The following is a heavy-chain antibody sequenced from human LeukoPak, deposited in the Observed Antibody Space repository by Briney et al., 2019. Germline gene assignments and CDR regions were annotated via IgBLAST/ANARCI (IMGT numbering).Heavy chain of an antibody. CDR2: LYSGGST. CDR1: EFIVSSNY. CDR3: ASSGNYYPYLLDY. J-gene: IGHJ4*02. Sequence: GGSLRPSCAASEFIVSSNYMSWVRQAPGKGLEWVSVLYSGGSTYYADSVKGRFTISRDNSKNTLYLQMNSLRAEDTAVYYCASSGNYYPYLLDYWGQGTLVTVSS. V-gene: IGHV3-53*01. D-gene: IGHD1-26*01.